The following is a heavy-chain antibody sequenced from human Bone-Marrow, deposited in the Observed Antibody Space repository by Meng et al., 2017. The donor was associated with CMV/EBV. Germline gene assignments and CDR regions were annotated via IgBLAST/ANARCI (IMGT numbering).Heavy chain of an antibody. Sequence: ASVKVSCKASGYTFTGYYMHWVRQAPGQGLEWMGWINPNSGGTNYAQKFQGRVTMTRDTSISTAYMELSRLRSDDTAVYYCARDLVRFLVWLPRSVGSFYYYYGMDVWGQGTTVTVSS. J-gene: IGHJ6*01. V-gene: IGHV1-2*02. CDR3: ARDLVRFLVWLPRSVGSFYYYYGMDV. D-gene: IGHD3-3*01. CDR2: INPNSGGT. CDR1: GYTFTGYY.